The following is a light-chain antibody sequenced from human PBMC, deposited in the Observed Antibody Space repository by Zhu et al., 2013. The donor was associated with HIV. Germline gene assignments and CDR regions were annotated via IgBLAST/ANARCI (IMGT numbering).Light chain of an antibody. CDR3: CSYTSSSTAYV. Sequence: QSALTQPASVSGSPGQSITISCTGTSSDVGAYDFVSWYQQHPGEVPKLMIYEVTNRPSGVSNRFSGSKSGSTASLTISGLQAEDEADYYCCSYTSSSTAYVFGTGTKVTVL. CDR1: SSDVGAYDF. CDR2: EVT. J-gene: IGLJ1*01. V-gene: IGLV2-14*01.